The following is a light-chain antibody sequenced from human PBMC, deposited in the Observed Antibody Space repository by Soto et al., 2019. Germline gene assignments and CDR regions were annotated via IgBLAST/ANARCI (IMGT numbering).Light chain of an antibody. V-gene: IGKV1-5*03. CDR1: QSISSW. CDR2: KAS. J-gene: IGKJ1*01. CDR3: HQYSSYSWT. Sequence: DIQRTQYPSTLSASVGDRVTITCRASQSISSWLAWYQQKPGKAPKLLIYKASSLESGVPSRFSGRSSRTEVTLTISSLQPDDFATYYCHQYSSYSWTFGQGTKVDIK.